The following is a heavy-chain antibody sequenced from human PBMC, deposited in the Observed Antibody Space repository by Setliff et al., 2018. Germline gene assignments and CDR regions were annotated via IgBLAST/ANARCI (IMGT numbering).Heavy chain of an antibody. CDR3: AKGLKSSGPDWYFDY. D-gene: IGHD3-22*01. V-gene: IGHV3-7*01. CDR2: INQDGSGK. CDR1: GFTFNNYA. J-gene: IGHJ4*02. Sequence: GGSLRLSCAASGFTFNNYAVSWVRQSPGKGLEWVANINQDGSGKYYADSVKGRFTISRDNSKNTLYLQMNSLRAEDTAVYYCAKGLKSSGPDWYFDYWGPGTLVTVSS.